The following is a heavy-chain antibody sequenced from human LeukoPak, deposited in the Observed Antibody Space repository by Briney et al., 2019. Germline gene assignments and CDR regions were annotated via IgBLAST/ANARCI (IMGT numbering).Heavy chain of an antibody. CDR3: ARGTDEYSSSSGWFDP. J-gene: IGHJ5*02. D-gene: IGHD6-6*01. V-gene: IGHV3-7*02. CDR2: IKQDGSEK. CDR1: GFTFSSYW. Sequence: GGSLRLSCAASGFTFSSYWMSWVRQAPGKGLEWVANIKQDGSEKYYVDSVKGRFTISRDNARNSLYLQMNSLRAEDTAVYYCARGTDEYSSSSGWFDPWGQGTLVTVSS.